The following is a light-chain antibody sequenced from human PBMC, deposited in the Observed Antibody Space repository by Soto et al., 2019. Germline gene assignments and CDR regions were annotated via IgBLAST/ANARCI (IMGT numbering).Light chain of an antibody. CDR3: AAWDDSLNGSVV. V-gene: IGLV1-44*01. J-gene: IGLJ2*01. CDR2: SNN. Sequence: QSVLTQPPSASGTPGQRVTISCSGSSSNIGSNTVNWYQQLPGTAPKLLIYSNNQRPLGVPDRFSGSKSGTSASLAISGLQSEDEADYYCAAWDDSLNGSVVFGGGTKVTVL. CDR1: SSNIGSNT.